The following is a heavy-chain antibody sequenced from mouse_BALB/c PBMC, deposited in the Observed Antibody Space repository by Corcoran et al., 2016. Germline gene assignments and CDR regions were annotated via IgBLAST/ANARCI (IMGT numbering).Heavy chain of an antibody. Sequence: QIQLQQSGPELVKPGASVKISCKASGYTFTDYYINWVKQKPGQGLEGIGWIYPGSGNTKYNEKFKGKATLTVDTSSSTAYMQLSSLTSEDTAVYFCARSLLLFDYWGQGTTLTVSS. CDR2: IYPGSGNT. CDR1: GYTFTDYY. CDR3: ARSLLLFDY. D-gene: IGHD2-1*01. V-gene: IGHV1-84*02. J-gene: IGHJ2*01.